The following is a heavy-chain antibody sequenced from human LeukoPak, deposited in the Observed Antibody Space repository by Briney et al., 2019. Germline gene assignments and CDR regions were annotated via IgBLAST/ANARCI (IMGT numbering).Heavy chain of an antibody. CDR2: INHSGST. Sequence: SETLSLTCTVSGGSISSYYWSWIRQPPGKGLEWIGEINHSGSTNYNPSLKSRVTISVDTSKNQFSLKLSSVTAADTAVYYCARGGGTYYYDSLVYYMDVWGKGTTVTVSS. V-gene: IGHV4-34*01. CDR1: GGSISSYY. J-gene: IGHJ6*03. D-gene: IGHD3-22*01. CDR3: ARGGGTYYYDSLVYYMDV.